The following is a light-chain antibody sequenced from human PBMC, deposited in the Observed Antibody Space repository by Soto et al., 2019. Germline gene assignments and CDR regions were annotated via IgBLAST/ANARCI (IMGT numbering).Light chain of an antibody. Sequence: DIQITQSPSSLSASVGDRVTITCRASQNIFSYLSWYQHKPGKAPKLLIYAASSLQSGVPSRFSGSGSGTDFALTISSLQPEDFATFYCQQSYSVPHTFGQGTKVEI. CDR2: AAS. CDR3: QQSYSVPHT. J-gene: IGKJ2*01. CDR1: QNIFSY. V-gene: IGKV1-39*01.